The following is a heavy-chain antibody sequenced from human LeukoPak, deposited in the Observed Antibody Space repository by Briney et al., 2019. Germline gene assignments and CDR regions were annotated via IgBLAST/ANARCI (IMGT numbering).Heavy chain of an antibody. Sequence: ASVKVSCKASGYTFTGYYMHWVRQAPGRGLEWMGWINPNSGGTNYAQKFQDGVTMTRDTSISTAYMELSRLRSDDTAVYYCARGSYYDILTGYYNGDWFDPWGQGTLVTVSS. CDR1: GYTFTGYY. CDR3: ARGSYYDILTGYYNGDWFDP. V-gene: IGHV1-2*02. CDR2: INPNSGGT. J-gene: IGHJ5*02. D-gene: IGHD3-9*01.